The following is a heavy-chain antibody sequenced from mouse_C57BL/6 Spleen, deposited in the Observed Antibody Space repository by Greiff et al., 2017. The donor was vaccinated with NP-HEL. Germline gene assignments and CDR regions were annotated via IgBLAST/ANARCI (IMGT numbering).Heavy chain of an antibody. CDR3: AREADSSCYGAFFAY. CDR1: GYAFSSSW. Sequence: VQLQQSGPELVKPGASVKISCKASGYAFSSSWMNWVKRRPGKGLEWIGRIYPGDGDTNYNGKLKGKATLTADKASSTAYMQLSSLTSEDAAVYFCAREADSSCYGAFFAYWGQGTLVTVSA. V-gene: IGHV1-82*01. D-gene: IGHD3-2*02. J-gene: IGHJ3*01. CDR2: IYPGDGDT.